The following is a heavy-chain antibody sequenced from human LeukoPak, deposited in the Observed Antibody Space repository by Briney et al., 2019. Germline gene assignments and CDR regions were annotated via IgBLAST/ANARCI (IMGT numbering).Heavy chain of an antibody. J-gene: IGHJ4*02. CDR1: GGSMTNYY. D-gene: IGHD3-9*01. CDR3: ARRGDILTDYAFDY. V-gene: IGHV4-59*04. CDR2: IYYSGTT. Sequence: SETLSLTCTASGGSMTNYYWSWIRQPPGKGLEWIGNIYYSGTTSYNPSLKSRVTISVDTSNNQFSLRLSSVTAADTAVYYCARRGDILTDYAFDYWGQGTLVTVSS.